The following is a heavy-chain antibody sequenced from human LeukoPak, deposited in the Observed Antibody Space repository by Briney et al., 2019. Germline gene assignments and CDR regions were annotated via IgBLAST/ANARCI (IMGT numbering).Heavy chain of an antibody. CDR2: INHSGST. Sequence: PSETLSLTCAVYGGSFSGYYWSWIRQPPGKGLEWIGEINHSGSTNYNPSLKSRVTISVDTSKNRFSLSLSSVTAADTAVYYCARDRLGATGHWRIDVWGRGTLVTVSS. J-gene: IGHJ2*01. CDR1: GGSFSGYY. D-gene: IGHD1-1*01. CDR3: ARDRLGATGHWRIDV. V-gene: IGHV4-34*01.